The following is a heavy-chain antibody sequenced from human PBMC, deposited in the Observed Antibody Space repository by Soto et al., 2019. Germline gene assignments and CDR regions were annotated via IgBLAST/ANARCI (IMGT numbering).Heavy chain of an antibody. CDR3: ARVRYDFWSGYYTNYFDY. D-gene: IGHD3-3*01. Sequence: ASGKVSWKESGNTFTGNYMHWGGQAPGKGLEWMGIINPSGGSTSYAQKFQGRVTMTRDTSTSTVYMELSSLRSEDTAVYYRARVRYDFWSGYYTNYFDYWGQGTLVTVSS. CDR1: GNTFTGNY. CDR2: INPSGGST. J-gene: IGHJ4*02. V-gene: IGHV1-46*03.